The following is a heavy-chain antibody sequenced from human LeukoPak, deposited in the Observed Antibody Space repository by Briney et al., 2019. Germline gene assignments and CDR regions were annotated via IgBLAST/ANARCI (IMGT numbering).Heavy chain of an antibody. CDR1: GFTVSSNY. CDR3: ARGYYDILTGSRPEYFQH. CDR2: IYSGGSI. J-gene: IGHJ1*01. D-gene: IGHD3-9*01. V-gene: IGHV3-53*01. Sequence: GGSLRLSCAASGFTVSSNYMSWVRQAPGKGLELVSVIYSGGSIYYADSVKGRFTISRDNSKNTLHLQMNSLRAEDTAVYYCARGYYDILTGSRPEYFQHWGQGTLVTVSS.